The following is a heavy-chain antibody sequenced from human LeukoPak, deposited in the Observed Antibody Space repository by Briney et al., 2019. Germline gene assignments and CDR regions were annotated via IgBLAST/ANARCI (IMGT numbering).Heavy chain of an antibody. Sequence: GASVTVSCKASGGTFSSYAISWVRQAPGQGLEWMGGIIPIFGTANYAQKFQGRVTITADESTSTAYMELSSLRSEDTAVYYCAREGAAAGMFPGLFFSNNWFDPWGQGTLVTVSS. V-gene: IGHV1-69*13. CDR1: GGTFSSYA. D-gene: IGHD6-13*01. CDR3: AREGAAAGMFPGLFFSNNWFDP. J-gene: IGHJ5*02. CDR2: IIPIFGTA.